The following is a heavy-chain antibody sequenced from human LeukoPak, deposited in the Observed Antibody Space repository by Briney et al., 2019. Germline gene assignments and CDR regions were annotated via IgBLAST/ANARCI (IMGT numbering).Heavy chain of an antibody. CDR1: GFTFTSYT. CDR2: ISGSGGST. CDR3: AKDPSSIVGATRYFDY. J-gene: IGHJ4*02. D-gene: IGHD1-26*01. V-gene: IGHV3-23*01. Sequence: PGGSLRLSCVASGFTFTSYTMNWVRQAPGKGLEWVSAISGSGGSTYYADSVKGRFTISRDNSKNTLYLQMNSLRAEDTAVYYCAKDPSSIVGATRYFDYWGQGTLVTVSS.